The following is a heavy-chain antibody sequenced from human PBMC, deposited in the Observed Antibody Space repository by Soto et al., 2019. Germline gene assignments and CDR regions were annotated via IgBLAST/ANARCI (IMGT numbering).Heavy chain of an antibody. Sequence: QLQLQESGPGLVKPSETLSLTCTVSGGSISSSSYYWGWIRQPPGKGLEWIGSIYYSGSTYYNPSLKSRVTISVDTSKNQFSLKLSSVTAADTAVYYCARPHSSSWYVSNWGQGTLVTVSS. D-gene: IGHD6-13*01. CDR3: ARPHSSSWYVSN. CDR2: IYYSGST. V-gene: IGHV4-39*01. J-gene: IGHJ4*02. CDR1: GGSISSSSYY.